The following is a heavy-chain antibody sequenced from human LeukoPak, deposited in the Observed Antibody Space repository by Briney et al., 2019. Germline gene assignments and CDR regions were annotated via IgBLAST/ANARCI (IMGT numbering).Heavy chain of an antibody. CDR3: ANGDTWGSNVDY. Sequence: GGSLRLSCAASGFTFNFFAITWVRQAPGKGLEWVSAISDRGHETHYADSVKGRFTISRDNSKNTLYLQMNSLRAEDTAVYYCANGDTWGSNVDYWGQGTLVTVSS. CDR1: GFTFNFFA. V-gene: IGHV3-23*01. CDR2: ISDRGHET. J-gene: IGHJ4*02. D-gene: IGHD3-16*01.